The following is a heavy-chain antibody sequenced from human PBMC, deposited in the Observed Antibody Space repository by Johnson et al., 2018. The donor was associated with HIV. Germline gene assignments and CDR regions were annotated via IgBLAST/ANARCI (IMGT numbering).Heavy chain of an antibody. D-gene: IGHD5-24*01. CDR1: GFTFSSYA. CDR2: ISGSGGST. V-gene: IGHV3-23*01. J-gene: IGHJ3*02. Sequence: VQLMESGGGVVQPGRSLRLSCAASGFTFSSYAMSWVRQAPGKGLEWVSAISGSGGSTYYADSVKGRFTISRDNSKNTLYLQINSLRAEDTAVYYCARGERRWLQSGAFDIWGQGTMVTVSS. CDR3: ARGERRWLQSGAFDI.